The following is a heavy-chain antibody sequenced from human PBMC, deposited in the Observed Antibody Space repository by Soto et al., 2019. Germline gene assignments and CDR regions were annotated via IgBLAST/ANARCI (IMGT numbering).Heavy chain of an antibody. D-gene: IGHD3-10*01. CDR3: ARLPAVSGSVAWFDP. V-gene: IGHV4-59*08. CDR1: VPSIRTYS. Sequence: SETLSLTCTASVPSIRTYSPTWTPQPSGKGLEWIAYIHHSGTTNYHPSLKSRATISGDTSKNQLFLKLSSVTAADTAVYYCARLPAVSGSVAWFDPWGQGTLVTVSS. J-gene: IGHJ5*02. CDR2: IHHSGTT.